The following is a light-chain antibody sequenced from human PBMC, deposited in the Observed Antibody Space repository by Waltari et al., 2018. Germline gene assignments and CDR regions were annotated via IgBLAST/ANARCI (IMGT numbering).Light chain of an antibody. CDR3: CSYAGSGVV. CDR1: SSDLGSYNL. CDR2: EGS. V-gene: IGLV2-23*01. Sequence: QSALTQPASVSGSPGQSITISCTGTSSDLGSYNLLSWYQQHPGNAPKLMIYEGSKRPSGLSNRFSGSKSGNTASLTISGLQADDEADYYCCSYAGSGVVFGGGTKLTVL. J-gene: IGLJ2*01.